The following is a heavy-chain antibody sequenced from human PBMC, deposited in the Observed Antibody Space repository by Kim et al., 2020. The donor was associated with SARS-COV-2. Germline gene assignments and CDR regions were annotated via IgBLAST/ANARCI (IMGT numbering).Heavy chain of an antibody. CDR3: GLGYDILTGYYGFDP. J-gene: IGHJ5*02. CDR1: GYTFTSYA. CDR2: INTNTGNP. V-gene: IGHV7-4-1*02. Sequence: ASVKVSCKASGYTFTSYAMNWVRQAPGQGLEWMGWINTNTGNPTYAQGFTGRFVFSLDTSVSTAYLQISSLKAEDTAVYYCGLGYDILTGYYGFDPWGQGTLVTVSS. D-gene: IGHD3-9*01.